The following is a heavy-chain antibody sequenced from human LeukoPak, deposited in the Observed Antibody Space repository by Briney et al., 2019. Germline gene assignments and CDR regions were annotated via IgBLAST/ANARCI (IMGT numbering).Heavy chain of an antibody. V-gene: IGHV4-59*01. CDR1: GDSITNYY. J-gene: IGHJ4*02. D-gene: IGHD1-1*01. Sequence: SETLSLTCSVSGDSITNYYWNWVRQPPGKGLEWIGYIHYTGKNYYNPSLKSRVTMSVDTSKSQFSLKLSSVTTADTAVYYCAKWHERLLAFDSWGQGALVTVSS. CDR2: IHYTGKN. CDR3: AKWHERLLAFDS.